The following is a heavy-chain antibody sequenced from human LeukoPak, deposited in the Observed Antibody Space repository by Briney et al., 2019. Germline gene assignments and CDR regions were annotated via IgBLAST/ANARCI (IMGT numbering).Heavy chain of an antibody. CDR3: ARGPRYGSGSYAPGY. CDR1: GYTFISYG. Sequence: GASVKVSCKASGYTFISYGISWVRQAPGQGLEWMGWISAYNGNTNYAQKLQGRVTMTTDTSTSTAYMELRSLRSDDTAVYYCARGPRYGSGSYAPGYWGQGTLVTVSS. CDR2: ISAYNGNT. V-gene: IGHV1-18*01. J-gene: IGHJ4*02. D-gene: IGHD3-10*01.